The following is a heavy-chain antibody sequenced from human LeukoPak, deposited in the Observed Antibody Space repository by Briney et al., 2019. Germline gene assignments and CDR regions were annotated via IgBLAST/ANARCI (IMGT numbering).Heavy chain of an antibody. V-gene: IGHV1-69*15. Sequence: GASVKVSCKVSGGIFGTYDISWVRQAPGQGLEWMGRIIPMFNTTNYAQKFQGRVTITADESTSTAYMELSSLRSEDTAIYYCARMFNIGFDYWGQGTLVTVSS. CDR1: GGIFGTYD. CDR2: IIPMFNTT. D-gene: IGHD3-10*02. J-gene: IGHJ4*02. CDR3: ARMFNIGFDY.